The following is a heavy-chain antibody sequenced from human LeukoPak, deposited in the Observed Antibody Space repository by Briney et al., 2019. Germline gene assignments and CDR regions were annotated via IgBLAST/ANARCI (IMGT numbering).Heavy chain of an antibody. Sequence: SETLSLTCSVSGGSISSYYWSWVRQPPGKGLEWIGYNYYSGRPNYNPSLKSRVTISVDTFKNQFSLKLNSVTAADTAVYYGARGARVFLAELGYLYYYMDVGGKRTTVTVS. CDR2: NYYSGRP. J-gene: IGHJ6*03. CDR3: ARGARVFLAELGYLYYYMDV. CDR1: GGSISSYY. V-gene: IGHV4-59*12. D-gene: IGHD2-15*01.